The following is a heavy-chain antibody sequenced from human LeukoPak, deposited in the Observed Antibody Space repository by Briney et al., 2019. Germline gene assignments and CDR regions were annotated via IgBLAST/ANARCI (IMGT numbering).Heavy chain of an antibody. CDR1: GGSFSSDSYS. Sequence: PSETLPLTCIVSGGSFSSDSYSWGWIRQPPGRGLEWIGSIFYSGSTYYNPSLKSRVTISVDTSNNQFSLKLSSVTAADTAVYYCARRTRDGGEPYYYYYMDVWGKGTTVTVSS. J-gene: IGHJ6*03. V-gene: IGHV4-39*01. CDR2: IFYSGST. D-gene: IGHD3-10*01. CDR3: ARRTRDGGEPYYYYYMDV.